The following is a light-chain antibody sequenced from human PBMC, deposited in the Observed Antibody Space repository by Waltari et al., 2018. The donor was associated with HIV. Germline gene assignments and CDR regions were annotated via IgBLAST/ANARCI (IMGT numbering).Light chain of an antibody. J-gene: IGLJ1*01. V-gene: IGLV3-25*03. CDR3: QSADSSGSHYD. Sequence: SYELTQPPSVSVSPGQTAAITCSGDVFPKQYAYWYQQRPGQAPLLVIYKDNERPSGIPERFSGSTSGTTATLTINGVQAEDEADYYCQSADSSGSHYDFGTGTKVTVL. CDR1: VFPKQY. CDR2: KDN.